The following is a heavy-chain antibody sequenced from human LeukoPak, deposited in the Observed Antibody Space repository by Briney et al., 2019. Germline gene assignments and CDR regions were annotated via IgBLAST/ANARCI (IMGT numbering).Heavy chain of an antibody. CDR2: ISGSGVST. D-gene: IGHD3-22*01. V-gene: IGHV3-23*01. CDR3: AKGGWLLPIDY. Sequence: GGSLRLSCAASGFTFSSYAMSWVRQAPGKGLEWVSAISGSGVSTYFAESVKGRFTISRDNSKNTLYLQMNSLRAEDTAVYYCAKGGWLLPIDYWGQGTLVTVSS. J-gene: IGHJ4*02. CDR1: GFTFSSYA.